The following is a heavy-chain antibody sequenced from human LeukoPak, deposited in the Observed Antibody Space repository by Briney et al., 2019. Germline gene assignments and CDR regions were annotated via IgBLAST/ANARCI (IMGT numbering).Heavy chain of an antibody. CDR1: GYTFTSYG. CDR2: ISAYNGNT. Sequence: ASVKVSCKASGYTFTSYGISWVRQAPGQGLEWMGWISAYNGNTNYAQKLQGRVTMTTDTSTSTAYMELRSLRSDDTAVYYCAGPVPAANPLQHWGQGTLVTVSS. J-gene: IGHJ1*01. CDR3: AGPVPAANPLQH. V-gene: IGHV1-18*01. D-gene: IGHD2-2*01.